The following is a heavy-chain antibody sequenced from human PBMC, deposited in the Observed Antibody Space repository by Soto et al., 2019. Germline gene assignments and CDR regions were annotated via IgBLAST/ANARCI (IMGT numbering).Heavy chain of an antibody. Sequence: EVQLVESGGGFIQPGGSLRLSCAACGFTVSSTYMSWVRQAPGKGLEWVSLIYGGGSAYYADSVKGRFTISTDNSKNTLYLQMNSLRTEDTAVYYCARDRYFDYWGQGTQVTVSS. CDR2: IYGGGSA. CDR3: ARDRYFDY. V-gene: IGHV3-53*01. CDR1: GFTVSSTY. J-gene: IGHJ4*02.